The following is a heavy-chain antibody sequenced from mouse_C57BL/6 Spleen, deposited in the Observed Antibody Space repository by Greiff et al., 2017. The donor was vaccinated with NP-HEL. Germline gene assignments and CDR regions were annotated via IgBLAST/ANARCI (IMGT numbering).Heavy chain of an antibody. CDR2: INPSSGYT. J-gene: IGHJ1*03. Sequence: VQLQQSGAELARPGASVKMSCKASGYTFTSYTMHWVKQRPGQGLEWIGYINPSSGYTKYNQKFKDKATLNADKSSSTAYMQLSSLTSEDSAVYFCARPDYGNYGCFDVWGTGTTVTVSS. D-gene: IGHD2-1*01. CDR3: ARPDYGNYGCFDV. CDR1: GYTFTSYT. V-gene: IGHV1-4*01.